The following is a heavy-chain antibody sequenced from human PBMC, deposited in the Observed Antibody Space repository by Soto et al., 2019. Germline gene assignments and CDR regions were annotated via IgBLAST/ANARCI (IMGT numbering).Heavy chain of an antibody. J-gene: IGHJ4*02. CDR2: IIPTFGTP. D-gene: IGHD1-26*01. Sequence: QGQLVQSGTVVQRRGSSVKVSCQASGGTFSSHGMAWVRQAPGQGLEWMGGIIPTFGTPTYAPKFQGRVTITADKSTNTAYMELSSLRSEDTAVYYCASERSAQYFDFWGQGTLITVSS. CDR1: GGTFSSHG. CDR3: ASERSAQYFDF. V-gene: IGHV1-69*06.